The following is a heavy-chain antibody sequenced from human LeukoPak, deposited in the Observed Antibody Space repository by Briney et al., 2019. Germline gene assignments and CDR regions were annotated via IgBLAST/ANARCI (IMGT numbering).Heavy chain of an antibody. J-gene: IGHJ4*02. V-gene: IGHV3-7*05. CDR1: GFTFSSYW. D-gene: IGHD6-6*01. Sequence: GGSLRLSCAASGFTFSSYWMSWVRQAPGKGLEWVANIKEDGSEKYYVDSVKGRFTISRDNPKNSLYLQMNTLRAEDTAVYYCARDLSYSTSSGGSFDYWGQGTLVTVSS. CDR2: IKEDGSEK. CDR3: ARDLSYSTSSGGSFDY.